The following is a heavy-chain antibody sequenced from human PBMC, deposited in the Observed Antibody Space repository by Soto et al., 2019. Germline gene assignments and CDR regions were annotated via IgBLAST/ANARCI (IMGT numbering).Heavy chain of an antibody. D-gene: IGHD1-1*01. J-gene: IGHJ6*02. Sequence: QVQLVESGGGVVQPGRSLRLSCAASGFTFSSYAMHWVRQAPGKGLEWVAVISYDGSNKYYADSVKGRFTISRDNSKNTLYLQMNSLRAEDTAVYYCARAPGGTHSYYYGMDVWGQGTTVTFSS. CDR2: ISYDGSNK. CDR1: GFTFSSYA. V-gene: IGHV3-30-3*01. CDR3: ARAPGGTHSYYYGMDV.